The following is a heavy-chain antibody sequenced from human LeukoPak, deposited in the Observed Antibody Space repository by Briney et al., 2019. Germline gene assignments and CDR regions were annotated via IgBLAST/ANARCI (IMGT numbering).Heavy chain of an antibody. Sequence: PGGSLRLSCVASGFSFDSYRMNWVRQAPGRGLEWVANINHDATEKYYVDSVKGRFTISRDNAKKSLYLQMNRLRADDTAVYHCARVRSAAAGPLDYWGQGTLVTVSS. V-gene: IGHV3-7*01. CDR3: ARVRSAAAGPLDY. J-gene: IGHJ4*02. CDR1: GFSFDSYR. CDR2: INHDATEK. D-gene: IGHD6-13*01.